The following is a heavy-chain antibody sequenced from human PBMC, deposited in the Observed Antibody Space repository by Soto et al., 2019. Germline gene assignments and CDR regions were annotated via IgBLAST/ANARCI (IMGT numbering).Heavy chain of an antibody. CDR1: GFTFSTYG. CDR3: AARIFDY. V-gene: IGHV3-23*01. J-gene: IGHJ4*02. CDR2: INGDGAAT. Sequence: EVQMLESGGGLVQPGGSLRLSCAASGFTFSTYGMPWVRQAPGKGLEWVSIINGDGAATYYADSVKGRFTISRDNSKNTLYLQMKRLRAEGAASDWCAARIFDYWGQGTLFTFSS.